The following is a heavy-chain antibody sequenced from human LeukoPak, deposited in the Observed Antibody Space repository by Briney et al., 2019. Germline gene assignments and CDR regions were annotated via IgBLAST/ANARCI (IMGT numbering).Heavy chain of an antibody. CDR3: ATLKGDVTIFDN. V-gene: IGHV3-7*01. CDR1: GFIFSSCW. Sequence: PGGSLTLSCAASGFIFSSCWMIWVPQAPGKGVEGVASIRQDGSLKYHADSVKGRFTISRDNAKNSLYLQMNSLRVEDTAVYYCATLKGDVTIFDNWGQGTLVTVSS. CDR2: IRQDGSLK. D-gene: IGHD1-26*01. J-gene: IGHJ4*02.